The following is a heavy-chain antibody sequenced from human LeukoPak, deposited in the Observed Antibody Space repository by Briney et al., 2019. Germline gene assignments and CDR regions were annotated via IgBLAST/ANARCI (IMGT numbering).Heavy chain of an antibody. CDR3: AKCSRIAVAGISYWFDP. CDR2: MNPNSGNT. D-gene: IGHD6-19*01. V-gene: IGHV1-8*02. CDR1: GGTFSSYA. Sequence: ASVKVSCKASGGTFSSYAINWVRQATGQGLEWMGWMNPNSGNTGYAQKFQGRVTMTRNTSISTAYMELSSLRSEDTAVYYCAKCSRIAVAGISYWFDPWGQGTLVTVSS. J-gene: IGHJ5*02.